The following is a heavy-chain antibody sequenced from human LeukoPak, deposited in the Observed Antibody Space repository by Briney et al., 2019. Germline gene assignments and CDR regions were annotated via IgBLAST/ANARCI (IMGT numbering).Heavy chain of an antibody. CDR2: INPNIGGT. CDR1: GYTFTGYY. Sequence: GASVKVSCKASGYTFTGYYMHWVRQAPGQGLEWMGWINPNIGGTNYAQKFQGRVTMTRETSISTAYMELSRLRSDDTAVYYCARLDRGSTSLIYGMDVWGQGTTVTVSS. CDR3: ARLDRGSTSLIYGMDV. V-gene: IGHV1-2*02. D-gene: IGHD2-2*01. J-gene: IGHJ6*02.